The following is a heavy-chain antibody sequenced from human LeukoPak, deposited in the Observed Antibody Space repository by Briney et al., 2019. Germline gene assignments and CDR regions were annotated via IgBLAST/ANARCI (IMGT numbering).Heavy chain of an antibody. CDR2: INPNSGDT. J-gene: IGHJ4*02. V-gene: IGHV1-2*02. CDR3: ARGDEYGDY. CDR1: GYTFIGYY. Sequence: GASVKVSCKASGYTFIGYYVHWVRQAPGQGLEWMGWINPNSGDTKYAQKFLGRVTVTSVTSTNTAYMELTRLTSDDTAVYFCARGDEYGDYWGQGTLVTDSS. D-gene: IGHD4-17*01.